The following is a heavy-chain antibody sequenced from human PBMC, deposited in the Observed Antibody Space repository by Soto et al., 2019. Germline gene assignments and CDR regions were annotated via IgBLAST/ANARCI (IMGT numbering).Heavy chain of an antibody. J-gene: IGHJ4*02. CDR3: ARGVYYDSSGRMNFDY. V-gene: IGHV3-21*01. D-gene: IGHD3-22*01. Sequence: EVQLVESGGGLVKPGGSLRLSCAASGFTFSSYSMNWVRQAPGKGLEWVSSISSSSSYIYYADSVKGRFTISRDNAKNSLYLQMNRLRAEDTAVYYCARGVYYDSSGRMNFDYWGQGTLFTVSS. CDR2: ISSSSSYI. CDR1: GFTFSSYS.